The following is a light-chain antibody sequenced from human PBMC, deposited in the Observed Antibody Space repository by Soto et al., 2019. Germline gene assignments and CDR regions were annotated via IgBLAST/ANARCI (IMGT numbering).Light chain of an antibody. CDR1: RSDVGAYNY. J-gene: IGLJ3*02. CDR3: QSFDISLSGRV. CDR2: EVT. V-gene: IGLV2-14*01. Sequence: QSVLTQPASVSGSPGQSIAISCTGTRSDVGAYNYVSWYQQHPGKAPKLMISEVTNRPSGVSDRFSGSKSGNTASLTISGLQAEDEADYYCQSFDISLSGRVFGGGTKVTVL.